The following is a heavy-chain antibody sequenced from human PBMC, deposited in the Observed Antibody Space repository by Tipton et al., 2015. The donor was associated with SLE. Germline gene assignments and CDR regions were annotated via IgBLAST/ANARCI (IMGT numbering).Heavy chain of an antibody. D-gene: IGHD3-3*01. V-gene: IGHV4-59*01. J-gene: IGHJ5*02. Sequence: TLSLTCTVSGGSISSYYWSWIRQPPGKGLEWIGYIYYSGSTNYNPSLKSRVTISVDTSKNQFSLKLSSVTAAGTAVYYCARAQAIFDPWGQGTLVTVSS. CDR1: GGSISSYY. CDR2: IYYSGST. CDR3: ARAQAIFDP.